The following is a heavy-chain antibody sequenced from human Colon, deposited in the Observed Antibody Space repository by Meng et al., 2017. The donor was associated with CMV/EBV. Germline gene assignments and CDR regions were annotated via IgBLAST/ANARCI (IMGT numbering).Heavy chain of an antibody. J-gene: IGHJ4*02. CDR2: MLPKTGAL. CDR3: IRENWYYDY. V-gene: IGHV1-2*02. CDR1: GYTLNSNY. D-gene: IGHD1-1*01. Sequence: QVHLVQSGAEVNKTGDSVKISCMASGYTLNSNYMQWVRQAPGQGLEWVGCMLPKTGALDYAQKFRGRITLTTDTSITTAYMELSGPTSDDTAVYYCIRENWYYDYWGLGTLVTVSS.